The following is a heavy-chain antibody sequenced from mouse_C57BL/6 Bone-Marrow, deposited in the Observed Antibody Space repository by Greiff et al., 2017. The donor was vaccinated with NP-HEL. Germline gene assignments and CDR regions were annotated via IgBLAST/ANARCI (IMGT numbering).Heavy chain of an antibody. D-gene: IGHD1-1*01. V-gene: IGHV1-55*01. CDR1: GYTFTSYW. Sequence: QVQLQQPGAELVKPGASVKMSCKASGYTFTSYWITWVKQRPGQGLEWIGDIYPGCGSPNYNETFKRKATLTVDTSSSTAYMQLGSLTSEDSAVYYCARYFLHYYGSRYFDVWGTGTTVTVSS. CDR2: IYPGCGSP. J-gene: IGHJ1*03. CDR3: ARYFLHYYGSRYFDV.